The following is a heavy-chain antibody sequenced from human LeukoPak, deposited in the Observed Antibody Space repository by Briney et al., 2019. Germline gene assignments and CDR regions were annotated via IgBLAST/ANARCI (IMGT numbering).Heavy chain of an antibody. CDR2: ISSSSSTI. J-gene: IGHJ4*02. D-gene: IGHD6-19*01. CDR3: ARDPREWLVRESGDY. CDR1: GFTFSSYS. V-gene: IGHV3-48*01. Sequence: TGGSLRLSCAASGFTFSSYSMNWVRQAPGKGLEWVSYISSSSSTIYYADSVKGRFTISRDNAKNSLYLQMNSLRAEDTAVYYCARDPREWLVRESGDYWGQGTLVTVSS.